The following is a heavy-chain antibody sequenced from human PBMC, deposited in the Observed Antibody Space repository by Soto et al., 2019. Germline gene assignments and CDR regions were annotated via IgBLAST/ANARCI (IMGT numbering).Heavy chain of an antibody. CDR2: IYYTGST. CDR3: ARAVWYLSSYIDY. CDR1: GGSITSSSYY. J-gene: IGHJ4*02. V-gene: IGHV4-39*01. D-gene: IGHD2-2*02. Sequence: SETLSLTCTVSGGSITSSSYYWGWIRQPPGKGLEWIGSIYYTGSTYYNPSLKSRVTISVDTSKNQFSLRAEDMAVYYCARAVWYLSSYIDYWGQGTLVTVSS.